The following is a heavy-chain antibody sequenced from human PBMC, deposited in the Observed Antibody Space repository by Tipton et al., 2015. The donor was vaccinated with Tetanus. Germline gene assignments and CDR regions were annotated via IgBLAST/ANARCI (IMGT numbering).Heavy chain of an antibody. CDR1: GTSLSGYY. V-gene: IGHV4-34*01. J-gene: IGHJ4*02. CDR3: TRGGISGDYYSDY. D-gene: IGHD1-14*01. Sequence: TLSLTCAVHGTSLSGYYWSWIRQAPGKGLEWIGENNHNGNSYYNPFLKSRVTISLDTSTSQFSLRLTSVTAADTAVYYCTRGGISGDYYSDYWGQGTLVTVSS. CDR2: NNHNGNS.